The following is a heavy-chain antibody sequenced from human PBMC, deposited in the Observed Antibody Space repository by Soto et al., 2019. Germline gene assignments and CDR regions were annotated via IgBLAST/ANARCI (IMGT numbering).Heavy chain of an antibody. Sequence: EVQLLESGGGLVQPGGSLRLSCAASGFTFSSNAMSWVRQAPGKGLEWVSAISGSGGSTYYADSVKGRFTISRDNSKNALYLQMNSLRAEDTAVYYCAKAVPDHYSNFAGYYYMDFWGKGTTVTVSS. CDR1: GFTFSSNA. CDR2: ISGSGGST. CDR3: AKAVPDHYSNFAGYYYMDF. J-gene: IGHJ6*03. V-gene: IGHV3-23*01. D-gene: IGHD4-4*01.